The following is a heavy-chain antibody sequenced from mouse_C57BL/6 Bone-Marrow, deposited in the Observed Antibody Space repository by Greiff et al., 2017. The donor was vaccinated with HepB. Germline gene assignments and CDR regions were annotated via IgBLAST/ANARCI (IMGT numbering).Heavy chain of an antibody. CDR3: ARSRLSMDY. CDR2: IYPGSGNT. J-gene: IGHJ4*01. Sequence: VQLVESGPELVKPGASVKISCKASGYSFTSYYIHWVKQRPGQGLEWIGWIYPGSGNTKYNEKFKGKATLTADTSSSTAYMQLSSLTSEDSAVYYCARSRLSMDYWGQGTSVTVSS. CDR1: GYSFTSYY. V-gene: IGHV1-66*01.